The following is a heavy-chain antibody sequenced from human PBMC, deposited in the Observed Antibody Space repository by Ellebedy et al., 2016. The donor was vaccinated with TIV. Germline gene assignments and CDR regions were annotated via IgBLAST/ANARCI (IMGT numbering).Heavy chain of an antibody. Sequence: MPSETLSLTCTVSGGSISSSSYYWGWIRQPPGKGLDWIGSIYYSGSTYYNPSLKSRVTISVDTSKNQFSLKLSSVTAADTAVYYCARHLPLLWFGELLSYFDYWGQGTLVTVSS. CDR1: GGSISSSSYY. V-gene: IGHV4-39*01. CDR3: ARHLPLLWFGELLSYFDY. CDR2: IYYSGST. J-gene: IGHJ4*02. D-gene: IGHD3-10*01.